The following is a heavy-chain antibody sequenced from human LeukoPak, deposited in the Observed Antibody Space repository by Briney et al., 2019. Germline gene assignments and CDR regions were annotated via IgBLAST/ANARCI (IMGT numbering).Heavy chain of an antibody. CDR1: GFTFSSYA. Sequence: GGSLRLSCAASGFTFSSYAMSWVRQAPGKGLEWVSAISGSGGGTYYADSVKGRFTISRDNSKNTLYLQMNSLRAEDTAVYYCAKETYYYDSSGYGDAHYDYWGQGTLVTVSS. D-gene: IGHD3-22*01. J-gene: IGHJ4*02. V-gene: IGHV3-23*01. CDR3: AKETYYYDSSGYGDAHYDY. CDR2: ISGSGGGT.